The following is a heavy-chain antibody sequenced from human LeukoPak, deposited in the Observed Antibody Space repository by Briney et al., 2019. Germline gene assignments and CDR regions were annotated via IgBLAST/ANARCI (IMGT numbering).Heavy chain of an antibody. CDR2: IIPIFGTA. Sequence: SVKVSCKASGYTFTSYAISWVRQAPGQGLEWMGGIIPIFGTANYAQKFQGRVTITADESTSTAYMELSSLRSEDTAVYYCARDLGQIQLWFSDNWFDPWGQGTLVTVSS. D-gene: IGHD5-18*01. CDR1: GYTFTSYA. V-gene: IGHV1-69*13. CDR3: ARDLGQIQLWFSDNWFDP. J-gene: IGHJ5*02.